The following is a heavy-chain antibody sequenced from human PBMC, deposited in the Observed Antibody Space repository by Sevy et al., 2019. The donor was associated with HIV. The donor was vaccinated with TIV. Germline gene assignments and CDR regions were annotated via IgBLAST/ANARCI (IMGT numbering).Heavy chain of an antibody. V-gene: IGHV3-21*01. Sequence: GGSLRLSCVASGINFKTYKINWVRQTPGMGLEWVSSISFSGNYIYYADFAKGRFTISRDNARNSLYLQMISLTAEDTAVYYCATSSGWALDYWGQRTLVTVSS. CDR1: GINFKTYK. CDR2: ISFSGNYI. D-gene: IGHD6-19*01. CDR3: ATSSGWALDY. J-gene: IGHJ4*02.